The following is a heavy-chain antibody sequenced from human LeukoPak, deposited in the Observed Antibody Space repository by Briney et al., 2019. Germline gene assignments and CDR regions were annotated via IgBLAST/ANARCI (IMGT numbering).Heavy chain of an antibody. J-gene: IGHJ5*02. V-gene: IGHV3-21*01. CDR2: ISSSSSYI. CDR1: GFTFSSYS. Sequence: GGSLRLSCAASGFTFSSYSMNWVRQAPGKGLEWVSSISSSSSYIYYADSVKGRFTISRDNAKNSLYLQMNSLRAEDTAVYYCARGRFFNWFDPWGQGTLVTVSS. CDR3: ARGRFFNWFDP. D-gene: IGHD3-3*01.